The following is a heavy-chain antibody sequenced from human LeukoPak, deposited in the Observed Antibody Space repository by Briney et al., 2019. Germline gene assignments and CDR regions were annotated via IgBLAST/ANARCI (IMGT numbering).Heavy chain of an antibody. CDR2: IYSGGST. J-gene: IGHJ3*02. CDR1: GFTFSSYA. D-gene: IGHD4-23*01. CDR3: ARERYGGPDAFDI. Sequence: GGSLRLSCAASGFTFSSYAMSWVRQAPGKELEWVSVIYSGGSTYYADSVKGRFTISRDNSKNTLYLQMNSLRAEDTAVYYCARERYGGPDAFDIWGQGTMVTVSS. V-gene: IGHV3-66*02.